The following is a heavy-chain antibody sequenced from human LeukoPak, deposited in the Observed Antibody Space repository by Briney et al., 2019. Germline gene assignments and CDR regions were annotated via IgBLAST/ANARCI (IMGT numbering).Heavy chain of an antibody. J-gene: IGHJ1*01. CDR3: ARERSSSGDSHYSH. CDR1: GYTFSNYA. D-gene: IGHD2-15*01. Sequence: ASVKVSCKASGYTFSNYAIHWVRQAPGQRLEWMGWINSGNGNTKYSQEFQGRFAITRDTSAGTAYMDLSSLRPDDTAVYFCARERSSSGDSHYSHWGQGTLVTVSS. V-gene: IGHV1-3*01. CDR2: INSGNGNT.